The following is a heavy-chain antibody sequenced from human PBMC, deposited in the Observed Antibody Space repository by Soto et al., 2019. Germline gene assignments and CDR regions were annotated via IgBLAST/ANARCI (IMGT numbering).Heavy chain of an antibody. J-gene: IGHJ4*02. CDR3: ARKQAGFFYGIDY. CDR1: GGSISTGGYY. D-gene: IGHD3-3*01. V-gene: IGHV4-31*03. Sequence: PSETLSLTCTVSGGSISTGGYYWGWIRQYPGKGLEWLGYIDGSGYTFYNPSLQSRLTLSMDTSKNQFSLKLSSATAADTAVYFCARKQAGFFYGIDYWGQGTLVTVSS. CDR2: IDGSGYT.